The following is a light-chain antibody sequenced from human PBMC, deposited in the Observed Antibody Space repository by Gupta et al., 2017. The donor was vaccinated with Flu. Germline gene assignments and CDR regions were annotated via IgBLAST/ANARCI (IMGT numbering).Light chain of an antibody. CDR3: QQHHSFPLT. J-gene: IGKJ3*01. Sequence: DINMTHSPSTLSASVGDRVIITCRASQNIGSWLAWYQQKPGKAPKILIYKASRLQSGVPSRFSGSGSGTEFTLTIGSLQPDDFATFYCQQHHSFPLTFGHGTKVDIK. CDR1: QNIGSW. CDR2: KAS. V-gene: IGKV1-5*03.